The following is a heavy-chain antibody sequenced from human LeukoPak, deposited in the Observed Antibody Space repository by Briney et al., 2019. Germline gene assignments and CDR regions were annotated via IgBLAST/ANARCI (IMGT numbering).Heavy chain of an antibody. CDR1: EFTFSSYG. CDR3: ARDIRGGTNEEGSY. CDR2: ISYDGSNK. Sequence: SGGSLRLSCAASEFTFSSYGMHWVRQAPGKGLEWVAVISYDGSNKYYADSVKGRFTISRDNSKNTVYLQMNSLRVEDTAVYYCARDIRGGTNEEGSYWGQGTLVTVSS. J-gene: IGHJ4*02. D-gene: IGHD1-26*01. V-gene: IGHV3-30*03.